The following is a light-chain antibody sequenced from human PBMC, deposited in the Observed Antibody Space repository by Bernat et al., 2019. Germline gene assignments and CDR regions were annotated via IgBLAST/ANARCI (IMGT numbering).Light chain of an antibody. J-gene: IGLJ3*02. Sequence: QSALTQPASVSGSPGQSITISCNGTSRDIGNYNLVSWYQHHPGTAPTLLIYGVTRRPSGVSNRFSGSKSGHTASLTISGLEADDDADYYCCSYAGRTPCWVFGGGTKLTVL. CDR1: SRDIGNYNL. V-gene: IGLV2-23*02. CDR3: CSYAGRTPCWV. CDR2: GVT.